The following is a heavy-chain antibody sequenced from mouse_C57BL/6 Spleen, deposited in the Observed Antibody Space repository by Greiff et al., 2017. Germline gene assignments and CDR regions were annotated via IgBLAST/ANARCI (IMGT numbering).Heavy chain of an antibody. V-gene: IGHV1-64*01. CDR1: GYTFTSYW. J-gene: IGHJ4*01. D-gene: IGHD1-2*01. CDR2: IHPNSGST. Sequence: QVQLKQPGAELVKPGASVKLSCKASGYTFTSYWMHWVKQRPGQGLEWIGMIHPNSGSTNYNEKFKSKATLTVDKSSSTAYMQLSSLTSEDSAVYYCARREHYYEEMDYWGQGTSVTVSS. CDR3: ARREHYYEEMDY.